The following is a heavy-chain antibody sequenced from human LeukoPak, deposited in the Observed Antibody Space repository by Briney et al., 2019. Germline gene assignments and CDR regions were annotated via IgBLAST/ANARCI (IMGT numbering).Heavy chain of an antibody. Sequence: PSETLSLTCGVSGGSLSGYYWSWIRQPPGKGLEWIGEISHSRSTNFSPSLKSRVIISLDTSKSQFSLRLSSVTAADTAVYYCARSPPSYDNSGYYDHFDYWGQGTLVTVSS. V-gene: IGHV4-34*01. CDR2: ISHSRST. CDR1: GGSLSGYY. CDR3: ARSPPSYDNSGYYDHFDY. D-gene: IGHD3-22*01. J-gene: IGHJ4*02.